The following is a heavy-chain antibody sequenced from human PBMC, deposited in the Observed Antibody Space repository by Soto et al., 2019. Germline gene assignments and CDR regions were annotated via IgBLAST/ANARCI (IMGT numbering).Heavy chain of an antibody. Sequence: EVQLVESGGGLVQPGGSLRLSCAASGFTFSNYDMHWVRQTSGKGLEWVAGIGTDGDTFYPGSVKGRFSISREDAKNSFYLQMNSLRAEETAVYYCASGGLYICGQGTLVTVSS. J-gene: IGHJ4*02. V-gene: IGHV3-13*01. D-gene: IGHD3-16*01. CDR1: GFTFSNYD. CDR3: ASGGLYI. CDR2: IGTDGDT.